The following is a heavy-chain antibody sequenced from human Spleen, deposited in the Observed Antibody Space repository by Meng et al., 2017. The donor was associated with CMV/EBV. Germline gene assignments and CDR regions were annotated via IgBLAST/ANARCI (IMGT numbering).Heavy chain of an antibody. CDR2: INAGNGNT. CDR1: YTFTSYA. Sequence: YTFTSYAMPWVRQAPGQRLEWMGWINAGNGNTKYSQKFQGRVTITRDTSASTAYMELSSLRSEDTAVYYCARDSPITIFGVVSGFDPWGQGTLVTVSS. CDR3: ARDSPITIFGVVSGFDP. V-gene: IGHV1-3*01. J-gene: IGHJ5*02. D-gene: IGHD3-3*01.